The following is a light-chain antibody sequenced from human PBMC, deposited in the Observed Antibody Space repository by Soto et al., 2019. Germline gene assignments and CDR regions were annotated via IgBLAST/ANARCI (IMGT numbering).Light chain of an antibody. CDR1: SSDVGAYNY. CDR3: SSYTSSSTVV. CDR2: GVS. V-gene: IGLV2-14*01. Sequence: QSALTQPASVSGSPGQSITISCSGTSSDVGAYNYVSWYQQHPGKAPKLMIYGVSDRPSGLSNRFSGSKSGNTASLTISGLQAEDGADYYCSSYTSSSTVVFGGGTKLTVL. J-gene: IGLJ2*01.